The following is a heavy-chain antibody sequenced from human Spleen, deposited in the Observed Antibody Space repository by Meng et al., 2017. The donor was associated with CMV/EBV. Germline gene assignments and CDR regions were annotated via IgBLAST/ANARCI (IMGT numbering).Heavy chain of an antibody. CDR2: IVTYNDNT. CDR3: AISVVPAEDAFDI. V-gene: IGHV1-18*01. D-gene: IGHD2-2*01. CDR1: GYTFTNYA. Sequence: ASVKVSCKASGYTFTNYAITWLRQAPGQGLEWLGRIVTYNDNTIYAQNLRDRVTMTTNRPTSTAYMDLGSLTSDDTAVYYCAISVVPAEDAFDIWGQGTAVTVSS. J-gene: IGHJ3*02.